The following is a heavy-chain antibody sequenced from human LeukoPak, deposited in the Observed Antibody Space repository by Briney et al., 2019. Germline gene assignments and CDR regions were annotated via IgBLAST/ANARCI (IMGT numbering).Heavy chain of an antibody. CDR3: AGRGSSSGSFDI. Sequence: SETLSLTCTVSGGSMSTYYWSWIRQPPGKGLEWIGYIYYSGSTNKNPSLESRVTMSVDTFKNQFSLHLASLTAADTALYYCAGRGSSSGSFDIWGPGTFVTVSS. D-gene: IGHD3-10*01. V-gene: IGHV4-59*08. J-gene: IGHJ3*02. CDR1: GGSMSTYY. CDR2: IYYSGST.